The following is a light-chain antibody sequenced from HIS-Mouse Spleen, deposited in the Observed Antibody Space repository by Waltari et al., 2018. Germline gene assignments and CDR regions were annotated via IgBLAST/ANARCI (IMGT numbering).Light chain of an antibody. J-gene: IGLJ3*02. CDR2: RNN. CDR1: SSNIGSNY. V-gene: IGLV1-47*01. Sequence: QSVLTQPPSASATPGQRVPISCSGSSSNIGSNYVYWYQQHPGTAPKLLIYRNNQRPSGVPDRFSGSKSGTTASLAISGLRAEDEADYYCAAWDDSLSGPVFGGGTKLTVL. CDR3: AAWDDSLSGPV.